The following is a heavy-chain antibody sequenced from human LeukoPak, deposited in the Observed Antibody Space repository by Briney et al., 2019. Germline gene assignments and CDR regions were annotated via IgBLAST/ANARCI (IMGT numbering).Heavy chain of an antibody. CDR1: GYTFTGYY. V-gene: IGHV1-2*02. D-gene: IGHD4-17*01. CDR2: INPNSGDT. Sequence: GASVKVSCKASGYTFTGYYMHWVRQAPGQGLEWMGWINPNSGDTKYAQKFQGRVTMTTDTSTSTAYMELRSLRSDDTAVYYCARVIVARAPMYGDTFDYWGQGTLVTVSS. CDR3: ARVIVARAPMYGDTFDY. J-gene: IGHJ4*02.